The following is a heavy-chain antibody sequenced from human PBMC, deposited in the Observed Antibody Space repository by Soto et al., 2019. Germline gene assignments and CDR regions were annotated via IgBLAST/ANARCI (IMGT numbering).Heavy chain of an antibody. D-gene: IGHD3-3*01. CDR2: IKPGGSEK. Sequence: PGGSLRLSCAASGITFSGHWMTWVRQAPGKGLEWVANIKPGGSEKYYVDSVKGRFTISRDNAKDSVYLQMNSLRPEDTAVYFCASRPSDTFYYAVSDYWGQGTLVTV. V-gene: IGHV3-7*03. CDR3: ASRPSDTFYYAVSDY. CDR1: GITFSGHW. J-gene: IGHJ4*02.